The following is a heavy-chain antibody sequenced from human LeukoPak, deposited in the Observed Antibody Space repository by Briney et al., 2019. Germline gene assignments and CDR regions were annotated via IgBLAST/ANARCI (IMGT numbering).Heavy chain of an antibody. CDR1: GFTFSSYA. D-gene: IGHD1-14*01. J-gene: IGHJ3*01. V-gene: IGHV3-30*18. Sequence: GGSLRLSCAASGFTFSSYAMHWVRQAPGKGLEWVAVISYDGSNKYYADSVKGRFTISRDNSKNTLYLQMNSLRVEDTAIYYCAKRITVVARDAFDFWGQGTMVTVSS. CDR3: AKRITVVARDAFDF. CDR2: ISYDGSNK.